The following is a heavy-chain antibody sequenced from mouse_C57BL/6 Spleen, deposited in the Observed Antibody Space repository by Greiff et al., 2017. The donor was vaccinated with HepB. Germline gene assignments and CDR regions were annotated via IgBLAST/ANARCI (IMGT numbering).Heavy chain of an antibody. CDR1: GYTFTSYD. J-gene: IGHJ1*03. Sequence: QVQLKESGPELVKPGASVKLSCKASGYTFTSYDINWVKQRPGQGLEWIGWIYPRDGSTKYNEKFKGKATLTVDTSSSTAYMELHSLTSEDSAVYFCASDYYGSSYVGGWWYFDVWGTGTTVTVSS. D-gene: IGHD1-1*01. CDR3: ASDYYGSSYVGGWWYFDV. V-gene: IGHV1-85*01. CDR2: IYPRDGST.